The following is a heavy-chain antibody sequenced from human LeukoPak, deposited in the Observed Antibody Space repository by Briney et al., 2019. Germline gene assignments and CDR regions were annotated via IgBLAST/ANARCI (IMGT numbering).Heavy chain of an antibody. V-gene: IGHV3-48*04. Sequence: PGGSLRLSCAASRFTFSDSSMNWVRQAPGKGLEWISHISSTSTIIYYADSVKGRFTISRDNAKNSLYLQMNSLRAEDTAIYYCARVSGYYYDDYWGQGTLVTVSS. CDR1: RFTFSDSS. CDR3: ARVSGYYYDDY. D-gene: IGHD3-22*01. CDR2: ISSTSTII. J-gene: IGHJ4*02.